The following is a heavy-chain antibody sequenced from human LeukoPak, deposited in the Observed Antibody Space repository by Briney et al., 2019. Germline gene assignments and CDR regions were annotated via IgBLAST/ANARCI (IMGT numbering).Heavy chain of an antibody. CDR1: GYTXTGYY. J-gene: IGHJ4*02. D-gene: IGHD1-26*01. CDR3: ARDSYSGSYYY. Sequence: ASVKVSCKASGYTXTGYYMHWVRQAPGQGLEWVAWINPNGGGTNYAQQFQGRVTTSSDTSINTAYMELSSLRSDDTAVYYCARDSYSGSYYYWGQGTLVTVSS. CDR2: INPNGGGT. V-gene: IGHV1-2*02.